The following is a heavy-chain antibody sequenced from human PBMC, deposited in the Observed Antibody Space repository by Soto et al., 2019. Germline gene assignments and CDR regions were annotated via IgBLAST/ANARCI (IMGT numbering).Heavy chain of an antibody. CDR2: IYYSGST. J-gene: IGHJ4*02. V-gene: IGHV4-61*08. CDR3: ARRYGGNFDY. Sequence: SETLSLTCTVSGGSISSGDYYWSWIRQPPGKELEWIGYIYYSGSTNYNPSLKSRVTISADTSKNEFSLKLSSVTAADTAVYYCARRYGGNFDYWGQGTLVTVSS. D-gene: IGHD1-26*01. CDR1: GGSISSGDYY.